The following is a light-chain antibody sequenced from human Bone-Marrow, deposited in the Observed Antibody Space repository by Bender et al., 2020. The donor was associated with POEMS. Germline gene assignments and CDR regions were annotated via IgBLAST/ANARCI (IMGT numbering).Light chain of an antibody. CDR2: GDI. CDR1: NIEAKS. V-gene: IGLV3-21*02. Sequence: SYVLTQPPSVSVAPGQTATITCGGDNIEAKSVHWYQQKSGQAPVLVVYGDIDRPSGIPERFSGSNSGNTATLTINRVETGDEAAYYWQAWSMIAELLFGGGNKLTVL. CDR3: QAWSMIAELL. J-gene: IGLJ2*01.